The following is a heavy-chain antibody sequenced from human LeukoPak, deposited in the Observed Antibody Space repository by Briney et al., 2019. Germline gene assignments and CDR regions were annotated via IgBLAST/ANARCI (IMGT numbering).Heavy chain of an antibody. V-gene: IGHV3-74*01. CDR1: GFTFSTYW. J-gene: IGHJ1*01. CDR3: ARAPSEIGGYYPEYFRH. D-gene: IGHD3-22*01. CDR2: IKSDGST. Sequence: GGSLRLSCAASGFTFSTYWMHWVRQAPGKGLVWVSRIKSDGSTNYADSVEGRFTISRDNAKNTVSLQMNSLRPEDTGVYYCARAPSEIGGYYPEYFRHWGQGTLVTVSS.